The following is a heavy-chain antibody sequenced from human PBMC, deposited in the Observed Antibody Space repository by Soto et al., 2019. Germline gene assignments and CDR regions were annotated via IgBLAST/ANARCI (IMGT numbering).Heavy chain of an antibody. D-gene: IGHD3-22*01. V-gene: IGHV3-11*01. Sequence: PVGSLRLSCAASGFTFSDSHMSWIRQAPGKGLEWVSYISSSDSIIYYSDSVKGRFIISRDNAKNSLYLQMNSLRAEDTAVYYCARDLGYYDSSGYFDYWGQGTLVTVSS. CDR2: ISSSDSII. CDR3: ARDLGYYDSSGYFDY. CDR1: GFTFSDSH. J-gene: IGHJ4*02.